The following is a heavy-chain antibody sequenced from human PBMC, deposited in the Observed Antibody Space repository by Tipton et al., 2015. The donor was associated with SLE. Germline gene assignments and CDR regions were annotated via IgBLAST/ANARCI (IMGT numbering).Heavy chain of an antibody. CDR3: ARGHPGNSFDY. V-gene: IGHV4-38-2*02. CDR2: IYHSGIT. CDR1: GDSIRHMY. D-gene: IGHD1-14*01. Sequence: TLSLTCTVSGDSIRHMYWCWIRQPPGKGLEWIGTIYHSGITFYNASPQTRVTISLDTSKNQLSLSLTSVTAADTAMYYCARGHPGNSFDYWGQGTLVTVSS. J-gene: IGHJ4*02.